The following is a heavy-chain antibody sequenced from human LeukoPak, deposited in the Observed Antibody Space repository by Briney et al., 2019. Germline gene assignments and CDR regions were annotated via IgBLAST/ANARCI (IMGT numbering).Heavy chain of an antibody. J-gene: IGHJ3*02. V-gene: IGHV3-48*01. D-gene: IGHD5-24*01. CDR1: GFTFSSYS. CDR2: ISSSSSTI. Sequence: PGGSLRLSCAASGFTFSSYSKNWVRQAPGKGLEWVSYISSSSSTIYYADSVKGRFTISRDNAKNSLYLQMNSLRAEDTAVYYCARAMVEMATMRWVGAFDIWGQGTMVTVSS. CDR3: ARAMVEMATMRWVGAFDI.